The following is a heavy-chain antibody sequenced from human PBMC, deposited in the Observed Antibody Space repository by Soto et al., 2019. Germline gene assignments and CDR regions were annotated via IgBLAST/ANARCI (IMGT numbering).Heavy chain of an antibody. J-gene: IGHJ6*02. CDR3: ARDNGEGPHDILAGDV. D-gene: IGHD3-9*01. CDR2: VSSGGTTT. Sequence: EVQLVESGGGLVQPGGSLRLSCAASGFTFSSHIMNWVRQAPGKGLEWVSYVSSGGTTTYYADSVKGRFTSSRDNAKNSRYLQMNSLRDEDTGVYYCARDNGEGPHDILAGDVWGQGTTVTVSS. CDR1: GFTFSSHI. V-gene: IGHV3-48*02.